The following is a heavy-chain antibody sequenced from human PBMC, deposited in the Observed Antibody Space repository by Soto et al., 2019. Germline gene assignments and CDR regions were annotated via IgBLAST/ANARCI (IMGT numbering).Heavy chain of an antibody. V-gene: IGHV1-18*01. CDR2: IDPKNGNT. Sequence: ASVKVSCKASGYTFTTFGISWVRQAPGQGLEWMGWIDPKNGNTKDAQKFQGRVTMTTDTSTSTAYMELRSLRSDDTAVYYCAKEYCDSSRCYVHDYWGQGALVTVSP. D-gene: IGHD2-2*01. CDR3: AKEYCDSSRCYVHDY. J-gene: IGHJ4*02. CDR1: GYTFTTFG.